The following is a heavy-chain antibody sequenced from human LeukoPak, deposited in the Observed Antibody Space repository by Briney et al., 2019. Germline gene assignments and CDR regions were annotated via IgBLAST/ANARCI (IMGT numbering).Heavy chain of an antibody. J-gene: IGHJ5*01. D-gene: IGHD2-2*01. CDR2: LNPNSGGT. CDR3: ARGGDIVVATPRGFDF. CDR1: GYTFTAYY. Sequence: ASVKVSCKASGYTFTAYYIHWVRQAPGQGLEWMGWLNPNSGGTYFAQKFQDRVTVNRDTSINTAYMELTRLTSDDTAVYYCARGGDIVVATPRGFDFWGQGSLVTVSS. V-gene: IGHV1-2*02.